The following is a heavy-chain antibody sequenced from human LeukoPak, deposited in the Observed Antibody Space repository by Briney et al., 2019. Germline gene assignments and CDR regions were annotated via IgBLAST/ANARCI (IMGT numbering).Heavy chain of an antibody. Sequence: GASVKVSCKASGYTFTGSYMHWVRQAPGQGLEWMGWINPNSGGTNYVQKFQGRVTMTRDTSISTAYMELSRLRSDDTAVYYCARDPGTIAAPLGWFDPWGQGTLVTVSS. CDR2: INPNSGGT. D-gene: IGHD6-25*01. CDR3: ARDPGTIAAPLGWFDP. V-gene: IGHV1-2*02. CDR1: GYTFTGSY. J-gene: IGHJ5*02.